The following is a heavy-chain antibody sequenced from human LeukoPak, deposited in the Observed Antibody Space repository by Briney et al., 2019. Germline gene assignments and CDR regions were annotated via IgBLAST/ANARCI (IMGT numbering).Heavy chain of an antibody. CDR1: GGSFSGYY. J-gene: IGHJ6*03. CDR2: INHSGST. D-gene: IGHD5-12*01. Sequence: SETLSLTCAVYGGSFSGYYWSWIRQPPGKGLEWIGEINHSGSTNYNPSLKSRVTISVDKSKNQFSLKLSSVTAADTAVYYCARELVDIVATTNWTGSYYYYYYMDVWGKGTTVTVSS. V-gene: IGHV4-34*01. CDR3: ARELVDIVATTNWTGSYYYYYYMDV.